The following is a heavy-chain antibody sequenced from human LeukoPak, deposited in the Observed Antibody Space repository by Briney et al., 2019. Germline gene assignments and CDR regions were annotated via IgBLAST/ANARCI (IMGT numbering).Heavy chain of an antibody. J-gene: IGHJ4*02. V-gene: IGHV3-74*01. Sequence: VGSLRLSCAASGFTFSTYWMHWVRQAPGKGLVWVSRINNDGSSTSYADSVKGRFTISRDNAKNTLYLQMNSLRAEDTAVYYCARRYCSGGSCYNYFDYWGQGTQVTVSS. D-gene: IGHD2-15*01. CDR3: ARRYCSGGSCYNYFDY. CDR2: INNDGSST. CDR1: GFTFSTYW.